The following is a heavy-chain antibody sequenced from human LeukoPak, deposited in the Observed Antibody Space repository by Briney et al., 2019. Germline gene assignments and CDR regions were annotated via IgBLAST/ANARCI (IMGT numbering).Heavy chain of an antibody. CDR2: INSDGSTT. V-gene: IGHV3-74*01. CDR3: AREYFYGMDV. J-gene: IGHJ6*02. CDR1: GFTFSRYW. Sequence: GGSLRLSCAASGFTFSRYWMNWVRQAPGKGLVWVSRINSDGSTTRYADSVKGRFTISRDNAKNTMYLQMNSLRAEDTAVYYCAREYFYGMDVWGQGTTVTDSS.